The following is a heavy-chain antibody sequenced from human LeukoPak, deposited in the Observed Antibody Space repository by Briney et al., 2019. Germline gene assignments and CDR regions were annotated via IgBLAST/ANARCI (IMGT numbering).Heavy chain of an antibody. J-gene: IGHJ4*02. D-gene: IGHD6-19*01. CDR3: AKPAGYSSGWAFDY. Sequence: LPGRSLRLSCAASGFTFNSYGMHWVRQAPGKGLEWVAVISYDGSNKYYADSVKGRFTISRDNSKNTLYLQMNSLRAEDTAVYYCAKPAGYSSGWAFDYWGQGTLVTVSS. CDR2: ISYDGSNK. V-gene: IGHV3-30*18. CDR1: GFTFNSYG.